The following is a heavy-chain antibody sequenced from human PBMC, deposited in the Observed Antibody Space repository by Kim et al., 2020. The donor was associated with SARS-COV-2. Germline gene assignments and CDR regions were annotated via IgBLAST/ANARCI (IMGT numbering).Heavy chain of an antibody. D-gene: IGHD3-22*01. Sequence: SVKVSCKASGGTFSSYTISWVRQAPGQGLEWMGRIIPILGIANYAQKFQGRVTITADKSTSTAYMELSSLRSEDTAVYYCARFQPPPYYDSSGYEDEYFQHWGQGTLVTVSS. J-gene: IGHJ1*01. V-gene: IGHV1-69*02. CDR1: GGTFSSYT. CDR3: ARFQPPPYYDSSGYEDEYFQH. CDR2: IIPILGIA.